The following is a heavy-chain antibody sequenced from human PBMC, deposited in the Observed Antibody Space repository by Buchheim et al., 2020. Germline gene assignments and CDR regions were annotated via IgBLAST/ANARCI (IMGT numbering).Heavy chain of an antibody. J-gene: IGHJ4*02. CDR3: ARGEVEETRCLDS. D-gene: IGHD1-1*01. V-gene: IGHV3-21*01. Sequence: EVQLVESGGGLVEPGGSLRLSCAASGFSFSGYSMNWVRQAPGEGREGLSIISRGSDDIHYADKVKGRFTISRDNAKNSMYLHMNSLRLEDTAVYYCARGEVEETRCLDSGGQGTL. CDR2: ISRGSDDI. CDR1: GFSFSGYS.